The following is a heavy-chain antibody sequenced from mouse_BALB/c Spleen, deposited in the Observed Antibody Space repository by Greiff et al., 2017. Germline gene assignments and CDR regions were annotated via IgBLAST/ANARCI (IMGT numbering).Heavy chain of an antibody. Sequence: VQRVESGPGLVAPSQSLSITCTVSGFSLTSYGVHWVRQPPGKGLEWLGVIWAGGSTNYNSALMSRLSISKDNSKSQVFLKMNSLQTDDTAMYYCARDKDTTVASYAMDYWGQGTSDTVSS. CDR1: GFSLTSYG. CDR2: IWAGGST. V-gene: IGHV2-9*02. J-gene: IGHJ4*01. D-gene: IGHD1-1*01. CDR3: ARDKDTTVASYAMDY.